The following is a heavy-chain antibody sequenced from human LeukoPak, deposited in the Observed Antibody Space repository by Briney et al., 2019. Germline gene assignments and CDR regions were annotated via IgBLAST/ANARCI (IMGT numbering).Heavy chain of an antibody. CDR1: GFTCGDYT. CDR2: ITGDGGTT. J-gene: IGHJ4*02. CDR3: AKGHFGAGYY. D-gene: IGHD3-3*01. V-gene: IGHV3-43*02. Sequence: PGGSLRLSCAASGFTCGDYTMHWFRQPPGRGLQWVSLITGDGGTTSYAGSVKGRFIISRDNSKNSLYLHMNSLRNEDTALYYCAKGHFGAGYYWSQGTLVTVSS.